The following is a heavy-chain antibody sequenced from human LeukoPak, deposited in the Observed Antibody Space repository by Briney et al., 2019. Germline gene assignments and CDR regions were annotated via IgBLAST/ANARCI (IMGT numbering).Heavy chain of an antibody. J-gene: IGHJ6*04. CDR1: GGSISSNNW. Sequence: SETLSLTCAVSGGSISSNNWWNWVRPPPGKGLEWIGEIYHSGSTNYNPSLKSRVTISVDKSKNQLSLKLNSVTAADTAVYYCARDLGSSTPSGVWGKGTTVTVSS. CDR3: ARDLGSSTPSGV. CDR2: IYHSGST. D-gene: IGHD3-16*01. V-gene: IGHV4-4*02.